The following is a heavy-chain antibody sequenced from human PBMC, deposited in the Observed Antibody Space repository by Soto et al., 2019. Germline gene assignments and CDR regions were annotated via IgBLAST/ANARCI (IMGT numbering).Heavy chain of an antibody. J-gene: IGHJ4*02. CDR2: IYYSGST. Sequence: QLQLQESGPGLVKPSETLSLTCTVSGGSISSSPYYWGWIRQPPGKGLEWIGSIYYSGSTYYSPSLKSRVTIAVDTSNNQFSLKLRSVTAADTAVYYCARHRYGPTTGYFDYWGQGALVTVSS. CDR3: ARHRYGPTTGYFDY. V-gene: IGHV4-39*01. D-gene: IGHD3-16*02. CDR1: GGSISSSPYY.